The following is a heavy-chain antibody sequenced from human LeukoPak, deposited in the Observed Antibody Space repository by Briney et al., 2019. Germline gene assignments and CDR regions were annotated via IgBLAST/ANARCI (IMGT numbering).Heavy chain of an antibody. D-gene: IGHD3-16*01. CDR1: GFIFSRYG. CDR3: VRGGFMHAFDI. V-gene: IGHV3-30*02. CDR2: IRFDGTNS. Sequence: PGGSLRLSCAASGFIFSRYGMHWVRQAPAKGLEWVAFIRFDGTNSDARTSFYADSVKSRFTVSRDNAENTLYLQMNSLRVEDTAVYYCVRGGFMHAFDIWGQGTKVTVSS. J-gene: IGHJ3*02.